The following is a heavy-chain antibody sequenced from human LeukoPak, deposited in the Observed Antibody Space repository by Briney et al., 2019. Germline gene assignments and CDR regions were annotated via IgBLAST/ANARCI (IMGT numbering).Heavy chain of an antibody. D-gene: IGHD1-7*01. Sequence: ASVKVSCKVSGYTLTELSMHWVRQAPGKGLKWMGGLDPEDGETIYAQKFQGRVTMTEDTSTDTAYMELSSLRSEDTAVYYCATGSTRTSAITVYYYYMDVWGKGTTVTVSS. CDR1: GYTLTELS. V-gene: IGHV1-24*01. CDR3: ATGSTRTSAITVYYYYMDV. J-gene: IGHJ6*03. CDR2: LDPEDGET.